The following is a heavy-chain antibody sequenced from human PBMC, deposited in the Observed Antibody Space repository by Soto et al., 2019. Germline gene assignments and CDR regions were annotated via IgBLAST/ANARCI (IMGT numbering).Heavy chain of an antibody. Sequence: PGGSLRLSCAAPGFTFSDYYMSWIRQAPGKGLEWVSYISSSSSYTNYADSVKGRFTISRDNAKNSLYLQMNSLRAEDTAVYYCARRHGSGSGGYFDYWGQGTLVTVSS. CDR1: GFTFSDYY. V-gene: IGHV3-11*06. D-gene: IGHD6-19*01. J-gene: IGHJ4*02. CDR3: ARRHGSGSGGYFDY. CDR2: ISSSSSYT.